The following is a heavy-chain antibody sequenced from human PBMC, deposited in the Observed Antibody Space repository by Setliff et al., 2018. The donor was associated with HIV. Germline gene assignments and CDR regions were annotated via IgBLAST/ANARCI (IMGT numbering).Heavy chain of an antibody. Sequence: ASVKVSCKASGYSFADYAMNWVRQAPRQGLEWMGYINTNTENPTYAQGFTGRFVFSFDTSVTTAYLQITGLRTEYTAVYFCARGGTHYDFWIGYRLGYFDLWGRGTLGTVS. CDR2: INTNTENP. J-gene: IGHJ2*01. V-gene: IGHV7-4-1*02. CDR3: ARGGTHYDFWIGYRLGYFDL. D-gene: IGHD3-3*01. CDR1: GYSFADYA.